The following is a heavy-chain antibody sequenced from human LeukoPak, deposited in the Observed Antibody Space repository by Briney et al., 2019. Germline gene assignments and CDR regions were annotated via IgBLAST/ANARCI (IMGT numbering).Heavy chain of an antibody. Sequence: ASVKVSCRASGYTFTSYAMHWVRQAPGQRLEWMGWINAGNGNTKYSQKFQGRVTITRDTSASTAYMELSSLRSEDTAVYYCARDAYHDSSGYYSLNWFDPWGQGTLVTVSS. CDR2: INAGNGNT. V-gene: IGHV1-3*01. J-gene: IGHJ5*02. CDR1: GYTFTSYA. CDR3: ARDAYHDSSGYYSLNWFDP. D-gene: IGHD3-22*01.